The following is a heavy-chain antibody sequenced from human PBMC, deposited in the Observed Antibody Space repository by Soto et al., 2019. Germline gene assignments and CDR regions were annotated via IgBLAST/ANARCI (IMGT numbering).Heavy chain of an antibody. J-gene: IGHJ4*02. Sequence: QVQLQESGPGLVKPSQTLSLTCTVSGGSISSGGYYWSWIRQHPRKGLEWIGYIYYSGSTYYNPSLKSRVYISVDTSENQFSLKVSSVTAADTAVYYCARVQGSGSYVSFDYWGQRTIVTVSS. V-gene: IGHV4-31*03. CDR3: ARVQGSGSYVSFDY. CDR2: IYYSGST. D-gene: IGHD3-10*01. CDR1: GGSISSGGYY.